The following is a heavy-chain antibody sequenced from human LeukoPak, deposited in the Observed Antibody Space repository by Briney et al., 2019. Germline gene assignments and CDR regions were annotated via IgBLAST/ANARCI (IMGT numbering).Heavy chain of an antibody. CDR1: GYSFTTYW. Sequence: GESLKISCKGSGYSFTTYWIGWVRQMPGKVLEWMGIIYPGDSATRYSPSFQGQVTISADKSISTAYLRWSSLKASDTAIYYCARLPGLGGVLDYWGQGTLVTVSS. CDR2: IYPGDSAT. CDR3: ARLPGLGGVLDY. D-gene: IGHD3-16*01. J-gene: IGHJ4*02. V-gene: IGHV5-51*01.